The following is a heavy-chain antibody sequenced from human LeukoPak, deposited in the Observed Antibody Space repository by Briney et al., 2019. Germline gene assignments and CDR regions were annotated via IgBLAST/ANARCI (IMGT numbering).Heavy chain of an antibody. Sequence: SETLSLTCTVSGGSISSSNYYWGWIRQPPGKGLEWIGSIYYSGSTYYNPSLKSRVTISVDTSKNQFSLKLSSVTAADTAVYYCARTDTYYMDVWGKGTTVTISS. CDR1: GGSISSSNYY. CDR3: ARTDTYYMDV. CDR2: IYYSGST. D-gene: IGHD5-18*01. J-gene: IGHJ6*03. V-gene: IGHV4-39*01.